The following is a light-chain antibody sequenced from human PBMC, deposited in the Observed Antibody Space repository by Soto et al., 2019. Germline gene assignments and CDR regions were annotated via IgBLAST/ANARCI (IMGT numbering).Light chain of an antibody. V-gene: IGKV3-20*01. J-gene: IGKJ2*01. CDR2: GAS. CDR1: QSVKSSY. Sequence: EIVLTQSPGTLSLSPGERATLSCRASQSVKSSYLAWYQQKPGQAPRLLIYGASSRATGIPDRFRGSGSGKDFALTISRLEPEDFAVYYCQQYGSSLYTFGQGTKLEIK. CDR3: QQYGSSLYT.